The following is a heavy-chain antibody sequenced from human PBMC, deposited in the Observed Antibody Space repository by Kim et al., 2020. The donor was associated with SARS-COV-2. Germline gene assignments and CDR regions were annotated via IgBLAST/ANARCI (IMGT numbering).Heavy chain of an antibody. J-gene: IGHJ6*02. CDR1: GDSISNYY. CDR3: ARGGFYHDTSGHFYYYYYAIDV. D-gene: IGHD3-22*01. V-gene: IGHV4-59*12. Sequence: SETLSLTCTVSGDSISNYYWSWIRQPPGKGLEWIANIYYSGSINYNPSAKSRVTISVDTSKNQFSLKLRSVTAADTAVYYCARGGFYHDTSGHFYYYYYAIDVWGQGTTVTVSS. CDR2: IYYSGSI.